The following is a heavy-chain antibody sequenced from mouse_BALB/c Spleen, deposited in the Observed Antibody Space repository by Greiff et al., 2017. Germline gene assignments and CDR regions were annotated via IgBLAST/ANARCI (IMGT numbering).Heavy chain of an antibody. D-gene: IGHD1-1*01. CDR1: GFDFSRYW. V-gene: IGHV4-1*02. Sequence: EVKLVESGGGLVQPGGSLKLSCAASGFDFSRYWMSWVRQAPGKGLEWIGEINPDSSTINYTPSLKDKFIISRDNAKNTLYLHMSKVRSEDTALYYCARITTVVAWYFDVWGAGTTVTVSS. CDR3: ARITTVVAWYFDV. J-gene: IGHJ1*01. CDR2: INPDSSTI.